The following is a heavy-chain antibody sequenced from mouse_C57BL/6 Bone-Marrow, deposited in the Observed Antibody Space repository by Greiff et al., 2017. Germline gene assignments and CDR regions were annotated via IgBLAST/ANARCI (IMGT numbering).Heavy chain of an antibody. D-gene: IGHD1-1*01. J-gene: IGHJ3*01. V-gene: IGHV1-19*01. CDR1: GYTFTDYY. Sequence: EVQLQQSGPVLVKPGASVKMSCKASGYTFTDYYMNWVKQSPGKSLEWIGVINPYNGGTSYNQKFKGKATLTVDKSSSTAYMELNSLTSEDSAVYYCASYYGSSPFAYWGQGTLVTVSA. CDR2: INPYNGGT. CDR3: ASYYGSSPFAY.